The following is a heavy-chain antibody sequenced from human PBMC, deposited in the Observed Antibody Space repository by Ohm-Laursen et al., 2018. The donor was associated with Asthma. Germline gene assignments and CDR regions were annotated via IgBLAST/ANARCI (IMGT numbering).Heavy chain of an antibody. J-gene: IGHJ1*01. Sequence: ETLSLTCPASGYSFSLYSIHWIRQAPGKGLEWVASISTASTFIYYADSVRGRFTTSRDNANDLVYLQMNDLGAEDTALYYCARIGPERKLPGREYSVHHWGQGTLVTVSS. CDR3: ARIGPERKLPGREYSVHH. CDR1: GYSFSLYS. CDR2: ISTASTFI. D-gene: IGHD1-26*01. V-gene: IGHV3-21*01.